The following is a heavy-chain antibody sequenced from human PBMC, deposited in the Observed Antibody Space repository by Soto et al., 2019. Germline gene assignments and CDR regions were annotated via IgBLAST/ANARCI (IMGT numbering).Heavy chain of an antibody. CDR3: ASATGEQVVSTFDY. CDR2: IYHSGST. V-gene: IGHV4-30-2*01. Sequence: QLQLQESGSGLVKPSQTLSLTCAVSGGSISSAGYSWSWIRQPPGKGLEWIGYIYHSGSTYYNPSLKSRVTISVDRSKNQFSLKLSSVTAADTAVYYCASATGEQVVSTFDYWGQGTLVTVSS. D-gene: IGHD3-16*01. J-gene: IGHJ4*02. CDR1: GGSISSAGYS.